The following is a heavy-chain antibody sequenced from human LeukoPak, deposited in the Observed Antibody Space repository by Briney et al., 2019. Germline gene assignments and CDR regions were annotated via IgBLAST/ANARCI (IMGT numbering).Heavy chain of an antibody. D-gene: IGHD5-24*01. CDR3: ARDQMGPYYGRDV. CDR2: RKQEGREK. V-gene: IGHV3-7*03. J-gene: IGHJ6*01. CDR1: RFICSNFW. Sequence: GGSLRLSCAASRFICSNFWMRWVRKAPGKGLEWVDNRKQEGREKYYVDSVKGRFTIHRYNAKNSLSLQVGGLRAEYTAVYYCARDQMGPYYGRDVWGQGTTVTVSS.